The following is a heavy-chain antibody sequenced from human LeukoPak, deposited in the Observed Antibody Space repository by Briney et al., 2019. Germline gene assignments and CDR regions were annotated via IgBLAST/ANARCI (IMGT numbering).Heavy chain of an antibody. CDR1: GGTFSSYA. CDR3: ARGHVLRFLEWLDALGYFDY. Sequence: GASVKVSCKASGGTFSSYAISWVRQAPGQGLEWMGGIIPIFGTANYAQKFQGRVTITADKSTSTAYMELRSLRSDDTAVYYCARGHVLRFLEWLDALGYFDYWGQGTLVTVSS. D-gene: IGHD3-3*01. J-gene: IGHJ4*02. V-gene: IGHV1-69*06. CDR2: IIPIFGTA.